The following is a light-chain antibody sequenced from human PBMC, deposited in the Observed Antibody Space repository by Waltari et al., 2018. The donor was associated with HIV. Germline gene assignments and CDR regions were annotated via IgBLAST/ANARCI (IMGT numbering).Light chain of an antibody. Sequence: DIQIIQSPSSLSASVGDRVTISCQASQDISTHLNWYQQKPGKAPNLLIYDASNLETGVPSRFSGSGSGTDFSFTISSLQPEDIATYFCQQYGRFPPITFGRGTRLEI. CDR2: DAS. V-gene: IGKV1-33*01. J-gene: IGKJ5*01. CDR1: QDISTH. CDR3: QQYGRFPPIT.